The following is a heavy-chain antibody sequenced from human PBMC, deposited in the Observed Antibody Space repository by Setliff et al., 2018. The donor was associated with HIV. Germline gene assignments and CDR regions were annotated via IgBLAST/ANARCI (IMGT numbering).Heavy chain of an antibody. CDR3: ARDPPGYGDSNDY. Sequence: PSETLSLTCSVSGGSVSSVNYYWSWIRQSPGKGLEWLGYISYSGSTTYNPSLKSRVTMSIDTSKNQFSLKLRSVTAADTAVYYCARDPPGYGDSNDYWGQGTLVTVSS. V-gene: IGHV4-61*01. CDR2: ISYSGST. D-gene: IGHD4-17*01. CDR1: GGSVSSVNYY. J-gene: IGHJ4*02.